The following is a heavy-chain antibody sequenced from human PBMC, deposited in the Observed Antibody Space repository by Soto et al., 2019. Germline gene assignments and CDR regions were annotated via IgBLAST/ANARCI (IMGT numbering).Heavy chain of an antibody. Sequence: ASVKVSCKASGYTFTSYAMHWVRQAPGQRLEWMGWINAGNGNTKYSQKFQGRVTITRDTSASTAYMELSSLRSEDTAVYYCARVGRDDFWSGLGSWGQGTLVTVSS. CDR1: GYTFTSYA. CDR2: INAGNGNT. D-gene: IGHD3-3*01. CDR3: ARVGRDDFWSGLGS. V-gene: IGHV1-3*01. J-gene: IGHJ5*02.